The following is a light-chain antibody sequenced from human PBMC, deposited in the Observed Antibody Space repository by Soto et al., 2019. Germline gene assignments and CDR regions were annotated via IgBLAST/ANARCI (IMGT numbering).Light chain of an antibody. CDR2: GAS. J-gene: IGKJ4*01. CDR1: QSVRSN. V-gene: IGKV3-15*01. Sequence: EIVMTQSPATLSVSPGDRVTLSCRASQSVRSNSAWYQQKPGQAPRLLIYGASTRATGIPARFSGSGYGTEFTLTISGLQPEDVASYYCQQYDTYPLTFGGGTKVDIK. CDR3: QQYDTYPLT.